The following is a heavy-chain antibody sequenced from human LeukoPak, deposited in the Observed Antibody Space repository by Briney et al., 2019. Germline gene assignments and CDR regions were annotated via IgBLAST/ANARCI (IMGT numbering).Heavy chain of an antibody. CDR1: GFTFSSYG. J-gene: IGHJ4*02. V-gene: IGHV3-30*02. CDR3: AKDLVYSSGWYRHDY. D-gene: IGHD6-19*01. CDR2: IRYDGSNK. Sequence: GGSLRLSCAASGFTFSSYGMHWVRQAPGKGLEWVAFIRYDGSNKYYADSVKGRFTISRDNSKNTLYLQMNSLRAEDTAVYYCAKDLVYSSGWYRHDYWGQGTLVTVSS.